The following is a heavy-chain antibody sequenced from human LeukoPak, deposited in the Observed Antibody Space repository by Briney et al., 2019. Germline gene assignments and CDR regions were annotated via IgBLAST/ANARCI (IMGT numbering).Heavy chain of an antibody. D-gene: IGHD6-13*01. J-gene: IGHJ5*02. Sequence: GGSLRLSCAASGFRFSDFTMNWVRQAPGKGLEWVSSISSSSSYIYYADSVKGRFTISRDNAKNSLYLQMNSLRAEDTAVYYCARGNIAAAGRGFFDPWGQGTLVTVSS. CDR2: ISSSSSYI. CDR3: ARGNIAAAGRGFFDP. V-gene: IGHV3-21*01. CDR1: GFRFSDFT.